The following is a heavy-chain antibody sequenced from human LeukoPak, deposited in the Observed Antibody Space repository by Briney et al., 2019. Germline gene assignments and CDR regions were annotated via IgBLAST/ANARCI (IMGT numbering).Heavy chain of an antibody. J-gene: IGHJ4*02. D-gene: IGHD2/OR15-2a*01. V-gene: IGHV1-69*06. CDR2: IIPIFGTA. Sequence: GASVKVSCKASGGTFSSYAISWVRQAPGQGLEWMGGIIPIFGTANYAQKFQGRVTITADKSTSTAYMELSSLRSEDTAVYYCATPIGRLLRFHWGQGTLVTVSS. CDR1: GGTFSSYA. CDR3: ATPIGRLLRFH.